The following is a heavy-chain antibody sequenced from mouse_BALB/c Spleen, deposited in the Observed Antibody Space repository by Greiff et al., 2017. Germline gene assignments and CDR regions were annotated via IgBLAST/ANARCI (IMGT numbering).Heavy chain of an antibody. D-gene: IGHD2-1*01. CDR3: ARYGNYPYYFDY. CDR2: IDPANGNT. J-gene: IGHJ2*01. Sequence: EVQLQQSGAELVKPGASVKLSCTASGFNIKDTYMHWVKQRPEQGLEWIGRIDPANGNTKYDLKFQGKATITADTSSNTAYLQLSSLTSEDTAVYYCARYGNYPYYFDYWGQGTTLTVSS. CDR1: GFNIKDTY. V-gene: IGHV14-3*02.